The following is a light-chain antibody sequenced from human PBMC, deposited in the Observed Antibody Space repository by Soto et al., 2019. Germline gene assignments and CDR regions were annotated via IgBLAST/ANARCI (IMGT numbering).Light chain of an antibody. CDR3: QQYNNRQYT. CDR2: GAS. CDR1: QSISSD. Sequence: EIMMTQSPDTLSVSPGERATVSCRASQSISSDFAWFQLKPGQAPRLLIYGASTRAPDVPDRFSGSGSGTEFTLTISSLQSEDFAVYYCQQYNNRQYTFGQGTKLEIK. J-gene: IGKJ2*01. V-gene: IGKV3-15*01.